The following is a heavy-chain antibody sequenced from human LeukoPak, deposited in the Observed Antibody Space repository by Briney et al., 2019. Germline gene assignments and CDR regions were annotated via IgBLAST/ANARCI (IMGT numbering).Heavy chain of an antibody. CDR1: GFTFSNYW. V-gene: IGHV3-7*01. J-gene: IGHJ4*02. CDR2: IKQDGSEK. CDR3: TRDRAAAGDY. D-gene: IGHD6-13*01. Sequence: GGSLRLSCAASGFTFSNYWMRWVRQPPGKGLEWVANIKQDGSEKYYVDSVKGRFTISRDNTKNSLYLQMNSLRAEDTAVYYCTRDRAAAGDYWGQGTPVTVSS.